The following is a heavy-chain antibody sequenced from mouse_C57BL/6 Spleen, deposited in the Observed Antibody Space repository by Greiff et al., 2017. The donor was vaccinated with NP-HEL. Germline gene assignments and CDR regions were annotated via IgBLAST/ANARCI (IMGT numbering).Heavy chain of an antibody. V-gene: IGHV1-15*01. J-gene: IGHJ3*01. CDR3: TRKDYYGTWFAY. CDR2: IDPETGGT. D-gene: IGHD1-1*01. CDR1: GYTFTDYE. Sequence: VQLQQSGAELVRPGASVTLSCKASGYTFTDYEMHWVKQTPVHGLEWIGAIDPETGGTAYNQKFKGKAILTADKSSSTAYMELRSLTSEDSAVYYCTRKDYYGTWFAYWGQGTLVTVSA.